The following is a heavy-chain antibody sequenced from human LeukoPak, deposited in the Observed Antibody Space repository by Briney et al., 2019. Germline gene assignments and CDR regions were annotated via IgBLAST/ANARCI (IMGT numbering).Heavy chain of an antibody. CDR3: ATSGY. J-gene: IGHJ4*02. CDR2: ISAYNGNT. V-gene: IGHV1-18*01. CDR1: RNSPTVDG. D-gene: IGHD3-3*01. Sequence: GASVKVSSKHSRNSPTVDGISTGPQAPGQGLEWMGWISAYNGNTNYAQKLQGRVTMTTDTSTSTPFMELRSLRSDGTAVYYCATSGYWGQGTLVNVSS.